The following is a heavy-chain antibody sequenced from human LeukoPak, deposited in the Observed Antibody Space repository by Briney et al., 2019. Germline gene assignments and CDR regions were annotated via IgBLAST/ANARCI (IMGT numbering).Heavy chain of an antibody. J-gene: IGHJ6*03. CDR2: MNPNSGNT. D-gene: IGHD6-13*01. CDR3: ARGGNSSSWYGYYYYYYMDV. Sequence: ASVKVSCKASGYTFTSYDTNWVRQATGQGLEWMGWMNPNSGNTGYAQKFQGRVTMTRNTSISTAYMELSSLRSEDTAVYYCARGGNSSSWYGYYYYYYMDVWGKGTTVTVSS. V-gene: IGHV1-8*01. CDR1: GYTFTSYD.